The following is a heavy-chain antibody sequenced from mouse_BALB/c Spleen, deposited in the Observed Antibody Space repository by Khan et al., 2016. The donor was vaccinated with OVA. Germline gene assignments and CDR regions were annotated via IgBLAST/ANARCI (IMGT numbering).Heavy chain of an antibody. Sequence: VQLQQSGAELVRPGALFNLSCKASGFNIKDYYMHWVKQRPEQGLVWIGRIDPENGNTIYDPKFQGKASITSDTSSNTAYLQLSSLTSEDTAVYYCARDGYSPWFAYWGQGTLVTVSA. CDR3: ARDGYSPWFAY. J-gene: IGHJ3*01. V-gene: IGHV14-1*02. CDR1: GFNIKDYY. D-gene: IGHD2-3*01. CDR2: IDPENGNT.